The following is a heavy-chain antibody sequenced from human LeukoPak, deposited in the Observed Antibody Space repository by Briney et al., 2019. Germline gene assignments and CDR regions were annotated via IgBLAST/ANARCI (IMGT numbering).Heavy chain of an antibody. Sequence: ASVKVSCKASGYTFTGYYMHWVRQAPGQGLEWMGWINPNSGGTNYAQKFQGRVTMATDTSTSTAYMELRSLRSDATAVYYCARVSSSGWNQPFYMDVWGKGTTVTISS. CDR2: INPNSGGT. V-gene: IGHV1-2*02. D-gene: IGHD6-19*01. CDR1: GYTFTGYY. CDR3: ARVSSSGWNQPFYMDV. J-gene: IGHJ6*03.